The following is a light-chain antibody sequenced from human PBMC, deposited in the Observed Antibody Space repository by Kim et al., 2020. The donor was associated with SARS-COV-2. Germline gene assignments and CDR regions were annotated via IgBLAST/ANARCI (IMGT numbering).Light chain of an antibody. Sequence: EIVLAQSPATLSLSPGERATLSCRASQSVSIYLAWYQQKPGQAPRLLIYDASNRATGIPARFSGSGSGTDFTLTISSLEPEDFAVYYCQQRSNWPGTFGGGTKVDIK. CDR2: DAS. J-gene: IGKJ4*01. CDR1: QSVSIY. V-gene: IGKV3-11*01. CDR3: QQRSNWPGT.